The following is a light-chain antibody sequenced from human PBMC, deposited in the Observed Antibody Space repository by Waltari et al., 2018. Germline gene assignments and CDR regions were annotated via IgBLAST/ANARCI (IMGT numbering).Light chain of an antibody. CDR3: CSYAGNYIWV. V-gene: IGLV2-23*02. CDR1: SSDIGRYDI. J-gene: IGLJ3*02. CDR2: DVS. Sequence: QSALPQPASVSGSPGPSFTISCTAASSDIGRYDIVSWYQQHPGNAPKLIICDVSKRPSGVSDRCSGSKSGDTASLTISGLQFEDEADYYCCSYAGNYIWVFGGGTRLTVL.